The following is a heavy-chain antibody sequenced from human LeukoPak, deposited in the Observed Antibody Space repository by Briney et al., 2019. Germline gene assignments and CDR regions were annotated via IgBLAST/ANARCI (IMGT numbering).Heavy chain of an antibody. CDR1: GGTFSSYA. Sequence: GASVKVSCKASGGTFSSYAISWVRQAPGQGLEWMGRIIPILGIANYAQKFQGRVTNTADKSTSTAYMELSSLRSEDTAVYYCANRKCSGGSCYTEGPYYYYGMDVWGQGTTVTVSS. CDR2: IIPILGIA. V-gene: IGHV1-69*04. CDR3: ANRKCSGGSCYTEGPYYYYGMDV. J-gene: IGHJ6*02. D-gene: IGHD2-15*01.